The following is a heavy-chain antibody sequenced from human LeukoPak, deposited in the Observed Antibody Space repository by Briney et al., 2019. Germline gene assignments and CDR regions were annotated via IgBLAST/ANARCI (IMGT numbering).Heavy chain of an antibody. D-gene: IGHD6-13*01. Sequence: PGGSLRLSCAASGFTFSDFYMSWIRQAPGKGLEWVSYISTTSSYTNYADSVKGRFTVSRDNSRNMLYLQMNSLRPEDTAVYYCAETTSWYRRHVHYWGQGTLVTVSS. V-gene: IGHV3-11*06. CDR3: AETTSWYRRHVHY. J-gene: IGHJ4*02. CDR2: ISTTSSYT. CDR1: GFTFSDFY.